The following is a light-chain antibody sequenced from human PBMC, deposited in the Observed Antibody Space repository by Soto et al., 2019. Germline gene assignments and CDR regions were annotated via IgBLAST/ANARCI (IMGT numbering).Light chain of an antibody. Sequence: QSALTQPASVSGSPGQSITISCTGTSSDVGGYDYVSWYQQHPDKAPKLMIYEVTDRPSGVSNRFSGSKSGNTASLTISGLQPDDEADYYCASYTSTTTLVVFGGGTKLTVL. CDR3: ASYTSTTTLVV. CDR2: EVT. V-gene: IGLV2-14*01. CDR1: SSDVGGYDY. J-gene: IGLJ2*01.